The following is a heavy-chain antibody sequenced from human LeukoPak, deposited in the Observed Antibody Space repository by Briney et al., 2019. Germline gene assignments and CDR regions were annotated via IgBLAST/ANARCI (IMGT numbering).Heavy chain of an antibody. CDR1: GLNFDDSA. CDR2: ISADGGST. CDR3: AKESGKFDY. Sequence: GGSLRLSCVASGLNFDDSAMHWVHQAPGKGLEWVSLISADGGSTFSADSVKGRFSISRDNSENSLYLQTNSLRSEDTAMYYCAKESGKFDYWGQGTLVAVSS. V-gene: IGHV3-43*02. J-gene: IGHJ4*02.